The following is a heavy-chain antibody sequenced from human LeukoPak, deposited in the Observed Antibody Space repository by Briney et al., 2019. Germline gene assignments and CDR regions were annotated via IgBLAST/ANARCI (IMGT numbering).Heavy chain of an antibody. CDR1: GFTFSSFG. D-gene: IGHD3-9*01. J-gene: IGHJ4*02. CDR3: ARVARYFDWLASYFDY. V-gene: IGHV3-30*03. Sequence: GGSLRLSCAASGFTFSSFGMHWVRQAPGKGLEWVAVISYDGSYNSYADSVKGRFTISRDNSKNTLYLQMNSLRAEDTAVYYCARVARYFDWLASYFDYWGQGTLVTVSS. CDR2: ISYDGSYN.